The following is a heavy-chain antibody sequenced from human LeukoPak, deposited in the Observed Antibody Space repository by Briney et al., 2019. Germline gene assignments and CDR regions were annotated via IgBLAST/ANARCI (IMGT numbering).Heavy chain of an antibody. V-gene: IGHV4-61*08. J-gene: IGHJ4*02. D-gene: IGHD3-10*01. Sequence: SETLSLTCTVSGGSISSSAYFWGWIRQPPGRGLEWIGSIYYSGSTNYNPSLKSRVTISVDTSKNQFSLKLSSVTAADTAVYYCARDRYGSGFDYWGQGTLVTVSS. CDR2: IYYSGST. CDR1: GGSISSSAYF. CDR3: ARDRYGSGFDY.